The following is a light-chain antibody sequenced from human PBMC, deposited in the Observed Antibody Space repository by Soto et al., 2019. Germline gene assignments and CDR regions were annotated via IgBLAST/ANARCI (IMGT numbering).Light chain of an antibody. CDR2: RNN. CDR3: AAWDDSLSALV. Sequence: QSVLTQPPSASGTPGQRVTISCSGSRSNIGSNYVYWYQQLPGTAPKLLIYRNNQRPSGVPDRFSGSKSGTSASLAISWLRSVDQADYYCAAWDDSLSALVFGGWTKLTVL. CDR1: RSNIGSNY. J-gene: IGLJ2*01. V-gene: IGLV1-47*01.